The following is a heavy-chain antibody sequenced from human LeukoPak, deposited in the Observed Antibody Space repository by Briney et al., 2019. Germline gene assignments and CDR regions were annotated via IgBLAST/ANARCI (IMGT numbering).Heavy chain of an antibody. CDR3: ASQIVVVVAAYDAFDI. CDR2: ISSSGSTM. CDR1: GFTFSSYE. D-gene: IGHD2-15*01. J-gene: IGHJ3*02. Sequence: PGGSLRLSCAASGFTFSSYEMNWVRQAPGKGLEWVSYISSSGSTMYYADSVKGRFTISRDNAKNSLYLQMNSLRAEDTAVYYCASQIVVVVAAYDAFDIWGQGTMVTVSS. V-gene: IGHV3-48*03.